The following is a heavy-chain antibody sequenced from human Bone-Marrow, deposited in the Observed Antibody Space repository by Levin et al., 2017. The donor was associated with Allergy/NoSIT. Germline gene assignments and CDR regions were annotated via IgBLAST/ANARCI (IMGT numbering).Heavy chain of an antibody. D-gene: IGHD2-2*01. V-gene: IGHV4-39*01. CDR2: IYYSGST. Sequence: SQTLSLTCTVSGGSISSSSYYWGWIRQPPGKGLEWIGSIYYSGSTYYNPSLKSRVTISVDTSKNQFSLKLSSVTAADTAVYYCARWGDIVVVPAAVFDYWGQGTLVTVSS. J-gene: IGHJ4*02. CDR1: GGSISSSSYY. CDR3: ARWGDIVVVPAAVFDY.